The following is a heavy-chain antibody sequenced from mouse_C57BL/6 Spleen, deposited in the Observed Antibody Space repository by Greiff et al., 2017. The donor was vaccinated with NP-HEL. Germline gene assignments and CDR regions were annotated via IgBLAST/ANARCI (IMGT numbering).Heavy chain of an antibody. V-gene: IGHV1-18*01. J-gene: IGHJ2*01. CDR1: GYTFTDYN. CDR2: INPNNGGT. D-gene: IGHD3-1*01. CDR3: TRSGLLFYYFDY. Sequence: EVQLQQSGPELVKPGASVKIPCKASGYTFTDYNMDWVKQSHGKSLEWIGDINPNNGGTIYNQKFKGKATLAVDKYSSTVYMELRSLTSEDTAVYYCTRSGLLFYYFDYWGQGTTLTVSS.